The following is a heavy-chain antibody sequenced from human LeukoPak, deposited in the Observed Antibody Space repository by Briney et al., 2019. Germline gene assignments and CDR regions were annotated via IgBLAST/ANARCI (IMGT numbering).Heavy chain of an antibody. D-gene: IGHD4-17*01. CDR1: GGSFSGYY. V-gene: IGHV4-34*01. CDR2: INHSGST. J-gene: IGHJ4*02. Sequence: SETLSLTCAVYGGSFSGYYWSWIRQPPGKGLEWIGEINHSGSTNYNPSLKSRVTISVDTSKNQFSLKLSSVTAADTAVYYCARGRTVTLYFWGQGTLVTVSS. CDR3: ARGRTVTLYF.